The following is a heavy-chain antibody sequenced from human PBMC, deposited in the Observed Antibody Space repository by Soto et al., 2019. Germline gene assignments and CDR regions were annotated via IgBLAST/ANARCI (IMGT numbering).Heavy chain of an antibody. CDR2: ISYDGSNK. CDR3: ARDPLWGTAMVLWYFYL. J-gene: IGHJ2*01. CDR1: GFTFSSYA. Sequence: PGGSLSLSCAASGFTFSSYAMHWVRQAPGKGLEWVAVISYDGSNKYYADSVKGRFTISRDNSKNTLYLQMNSLRAEDTAVYYCARDPLWGTAMVLWYFYLWGRGTLVTVSS. V-gene: IGHV3-30-3*01. D-gene: IGHD5-18*01.